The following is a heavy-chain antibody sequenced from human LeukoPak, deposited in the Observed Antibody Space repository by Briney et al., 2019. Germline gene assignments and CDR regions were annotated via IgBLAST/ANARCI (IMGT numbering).Heavy chain of an antibody. D-gene: IGHD2-15*01. CDR2: IYAGDSET. J-gene: IGHJ3*02. CDR3: ARHFVLAATFAFDI. CDR1: GYNFTTYW. V-gene: IGHV5-51*01. Sequence: GESLKISCKHSGYNFTTYWIGWVRQMPGKGLEWMGVIYAGDSETRYSPSFQGQVTISADKSIRTAYLQWSSLQASDTAMYYCARHFVLAATFAFDIWGQGTMVTVSS.